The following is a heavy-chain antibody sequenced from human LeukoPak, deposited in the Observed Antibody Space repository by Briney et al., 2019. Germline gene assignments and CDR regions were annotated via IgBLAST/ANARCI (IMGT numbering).Heavy chain of an antibody. D-gene: IGHD3-9*01. Sequence: ASVKVSCKAAGYTFTGYYMHWVRQAPGQGLEWMGWINPNSGGTNSAQKFQGRVTMTRDTSISTAYMELSGLRSDDTAVYYCARGGGLLTGHYPVGFDYWGQGTLVTVSS. CDR3: ARGGGLLTGHYPVGFDY. CDR2: INPNSGGT. CDR1: GYTFTGYY. V-gene: IGHV1-2*02. J-gene: IGHJ4*02.